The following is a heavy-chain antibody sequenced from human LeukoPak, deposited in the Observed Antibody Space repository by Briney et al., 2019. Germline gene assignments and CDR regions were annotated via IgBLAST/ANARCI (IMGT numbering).Heavy chain of an antibody. CDR2: IIPIFGTA. D-gene: IGHD2-2*01. CDR1: GGTFSSYA. CDR3: ARLGYCSSTSCYYFDY. V-gene: IGHV1-69*06. Sequence: GASVKLSCKASGGTFSSYAISWVRQPPGQGLEWMGGIIPIFGTANYAQKFQGRVTITADKSTSTAYMELSSLRSEDTAVYYCARLGYCSSTSCYYFDYWGQGTLVTVSS. J-gene: IGHJ4*02.